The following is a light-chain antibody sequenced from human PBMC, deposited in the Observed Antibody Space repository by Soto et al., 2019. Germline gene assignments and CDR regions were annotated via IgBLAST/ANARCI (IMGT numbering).Light chain of an antibody. CDR1: SSDIGKYDY. CDR2: AVS. J-gene: IGLJ1*01. CDR3: SSYTNINTRACV. V-gene: IGLV2-14*01. Sequence: QSALTQPVSVSASPGQSITISCAGTSSDIGKYDYVSWYQHHPGNAPKLVISAVSRRSSGISDRFSGSKSGNTATLTISGLQAEDEADYYCSSYTNINTRACVFGTGTKLTVL.